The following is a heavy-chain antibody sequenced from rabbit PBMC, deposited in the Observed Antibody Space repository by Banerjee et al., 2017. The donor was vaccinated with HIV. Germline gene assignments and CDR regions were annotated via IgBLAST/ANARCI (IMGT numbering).Heavy chain of an antibody. Sequence: QTLEESGGDLVKPGASLTLTCTASGLSFSSNAMCWVRQAPGKGLEWIACIYAGSSGSTYYASWAKGRFTISKTSSTTVTLQMTSLTAADTATYFCARANTDGNAAFNLWGPGTLVTVS. J-gene: IGHJ4*01. CDR3: ARANTDGNAAFNL. V-gene: IGHV1S40*01. D-gene: IGHD6-1*01. CDR2: IYAGSSGST. CDR1: GLSFSSNA.